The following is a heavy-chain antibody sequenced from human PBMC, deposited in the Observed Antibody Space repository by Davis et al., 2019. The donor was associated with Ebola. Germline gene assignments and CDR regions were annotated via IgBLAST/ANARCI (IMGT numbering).Heavy chain of an antibody. D-gene: IGHD2-8*01. CDR1: GYSFTSYW. Sequence: GESLKISCTGSGYSFTSYWIGWVRQMPGKGLEWMGIIYPGDSDTRYSPSFQGQVTISADKSISTAYLQWSSLKASDTAMYYCARLKPCTNGVCWNHYYMDVWGKGTTVTVSS. V-gene: IGHV5-51*01. CDR3: ARLKPCTNGVCWNHYYMDV. J-gene: IGHJ6*03. CDR2: IYPGDSDT.